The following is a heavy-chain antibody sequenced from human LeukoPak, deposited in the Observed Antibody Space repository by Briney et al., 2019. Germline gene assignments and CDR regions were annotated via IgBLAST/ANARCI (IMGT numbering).Heavy chain of an antibody. CDR2: IYYSGST. D-gene: IGHD2-15*01. CDR3: ARLVVVAATPDY. CDR1: GGSIRSGGYY. V-gene: IGHV4-39*01. Sequence: SETLSLTCIVSGGSIRSGGYYWGWIRQPPGKGLEWIGSIYYSGSTYYNPSLKSRVTISVDTSKNQFSLKLSSVTAADTAVYYCARLVVVAATPDYWGQGTLVTVSS. J-gene: IGHJ4*02.